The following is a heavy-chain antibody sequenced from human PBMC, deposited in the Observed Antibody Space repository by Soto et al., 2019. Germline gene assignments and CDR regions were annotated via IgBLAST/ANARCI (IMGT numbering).Heavy chain of an antibody. CDR2: INHSGST. CDR1: GGSFSGYY. Sequence: SETLSLTCAVYGGSFSGYYWSWIRQPPGKGLEWIGEINHSGSTNYNPSLKSRVTISVDTSKNQFSLKLSSVTAADTAVYYCARNLKMVYATYNWFDPWGQGTLVTVSS. V-gene: IGHV4-34*01. J-gene: IGHJ5*02. CDR3: ARNLKMVYATYNWFDP. D-gene: IGHD2-8*01.